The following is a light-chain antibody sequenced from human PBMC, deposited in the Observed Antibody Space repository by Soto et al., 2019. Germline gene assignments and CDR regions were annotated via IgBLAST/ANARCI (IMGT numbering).Light chain of an antibody. CDR1: QSVYVN. J-gene: IGKJ1*01. CDR3: QEYNDWPLRT. CDR2: GAS. Sequence: EVVMTQSPATLSVSPGEIVTLSCRASQSVYVNVAWYQQKPGQAPRLLISGASTRATGIPARFSGSGSGTEFTLTISSLESDDFALYFCQEYNDWPLRTFGQGTKVDIK. V-gene: IGKV3-15*01.